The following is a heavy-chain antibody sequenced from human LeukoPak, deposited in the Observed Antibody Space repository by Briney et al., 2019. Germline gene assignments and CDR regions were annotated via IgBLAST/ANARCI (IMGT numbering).Heavy chain of an antibody. CDR3: ARAPYSGSWYSGYYYYYYMDV. D-gene: IGHD6-13*01. Sequence: GGSLRLSCAASGFTFSSYSMNWVRQAPGKGLEWVSSISSSSSYIYYADSVKGRFTISRDNAKNSLYLQMNSLRAEDTAVYYCARAPYSGSWYSGYYYYYYMDVWGKGTTVTVSS. CDR1: GFTFSSYS. J-gene: IGHJ6*03. V-gene: IGHV3-21*01. CDR2: ISSSSSYI.